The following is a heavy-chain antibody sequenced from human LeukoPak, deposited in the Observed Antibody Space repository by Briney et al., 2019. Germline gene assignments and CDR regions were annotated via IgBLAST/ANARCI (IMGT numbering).Heavy chain of an antibody. CDR3: ASGRGVIKQWLYY. D-gene: IGHD6-19*01. V-gene: IGHV1-69*06. Sequence: SVKLSCTASGGTFSSYAISWVRQAPGQGLEWMGGIIPIFGTANYAQKFQGRVTMTEDTSTDTAYMELSSLRSEDTAVYYCASGRGVIKQWLYYWGQGTLVTVSS. CDR1: GGTFSSYA. CDR2: IIPIFGTA. J-gene: IGHJ4*02.